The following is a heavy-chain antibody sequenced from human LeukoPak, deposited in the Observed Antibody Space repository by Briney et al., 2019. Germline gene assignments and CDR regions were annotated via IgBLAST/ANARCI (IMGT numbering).Heavy chain of an antibody. CDR1: GGSISSYY. V-gene: IGHV4-59*12. J-gene: IGHJ6*02. D-gene: IGHD6-13*01. Sequence: SETLPLTCTVSGGSISSYYWSWIRQPPGKGLEWIGYIYYSGSTNYNPSLKSRVTISVDTSKNQFSLKLSSVTAADTAVYYCASVSSNWYDYYYYYGMDVWGQGTTVTVSS. CDR3: ASVSSNWYDYYYYYGMDV. CDR2: IYYSGST.